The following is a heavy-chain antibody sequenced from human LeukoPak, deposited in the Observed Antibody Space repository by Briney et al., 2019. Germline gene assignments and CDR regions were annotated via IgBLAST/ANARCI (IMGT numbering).Heavy chain of an antibody. CDR1: GFTFSSYA. Sequence: GGSLRLSCAASGFTFSSYAVSWVRQAPGKGLEWVSAISGSGGSTYYADSVKGRFTISRDNSKNTLYLQMNSLRAEDTAVYYCAKDFGSIVGATSSFDNWGQGTLVTVSS. CDR3: AKDFGSIVGATSSFDN. CDR2: ISGSGGST. J-gene: IGHJ4*02. D-gene: IGHD1-26*01. V-gene: IGHV3-23*01.